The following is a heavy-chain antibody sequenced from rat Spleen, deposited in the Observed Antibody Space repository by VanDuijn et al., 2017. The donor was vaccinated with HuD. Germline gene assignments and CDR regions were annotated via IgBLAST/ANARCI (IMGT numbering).Heavy chain of an antibody. D-gene: IGHD4-3*01. V-gene: IGHV5-25*01. Sequence: EVELVESGGGLIQPGSPLKLSCAALGFTFSNYYMAWVRQAPTKGLEWVAYISTGGDNTYYRDSVKGRFTITRDNAKSTLYLQMDSLRSEDTATYYWARRNSGYFDYWGQGVMVTVSS. CDR2: ISTGGDNT. J-gene: IGHJ2*01. CDR1: GFTFSNYY. CDR3: ARRNSGYFDY.